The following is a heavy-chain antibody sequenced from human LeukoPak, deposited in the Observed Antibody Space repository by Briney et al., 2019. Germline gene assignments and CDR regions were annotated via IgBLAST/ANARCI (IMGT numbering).Heavy chain of an antibody. CDR3: ARRMKLAAKGDAFDI. CDR1: GDSINSDY. Sequence: SETLSLTCTDSGDSINSDYWNWIRQPPGKGLEWIGFIYYSGSTNYNPSLKSRVTISVDASRSHFSLKLNSVTAADTAVYYCARRMKLAAKGDAFDIWGQGTMVTVTS. D-gene: IGHD1-26*01. J-gene: IGHJ3*02. V-gene: IGHV4-59*08. CDR2: IYYSGST.